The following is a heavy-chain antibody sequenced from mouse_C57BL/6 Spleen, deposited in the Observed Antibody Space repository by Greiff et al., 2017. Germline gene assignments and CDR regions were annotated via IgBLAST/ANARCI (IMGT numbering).Heavy chain of an antibody. CDR1: GYTFTSYW. V-gene: IGHV1-50*01. CDR3: ARAHLPLSWFDY. Sequence: QVQLQQSGAVLVKPGASVKLSCTASGYTFTSYWMQWVKQRPGQGLEWIGEIDPYDSYTNSNQKFKGKATFTIVTSSSTAYMQLSSLTSEDSAVYYCARAHLPLSWFDYWGQGTLVTVSA. J-gene: IGHJ3*01. CDR2: IDPYDSYT.